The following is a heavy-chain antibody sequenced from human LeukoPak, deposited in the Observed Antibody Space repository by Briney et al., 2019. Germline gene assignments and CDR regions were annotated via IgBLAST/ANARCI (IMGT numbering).Heavy chain of an antibody. J-gene: IGHJ6*03. V-gene: IGHV4-38-2*02. CDR3: ARALDYYDSSGYYSYYYYMDV. CDR1: GYSLSSGHY. CDR2: LYHSGTT. D-gene: IGHD3-22*01. Sequence: PSETLSLTCTVSGYSLSSGHYWGWIRQPPGKGLGWTGSLYHSGTTYYKPSLKSRGTISVDTSKNQFSLKLSSVTAADTAVYYCARALDYYDSSGYYSYYYYMDVWGKGTTVTVSS.